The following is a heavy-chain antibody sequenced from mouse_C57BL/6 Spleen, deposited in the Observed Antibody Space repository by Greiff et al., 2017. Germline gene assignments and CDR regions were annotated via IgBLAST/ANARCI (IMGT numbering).Heavy chain of an antibody. D-gene: IGHD1-1*01. Sequence: QVQLKQSGAELMKPGASVKLSCKATGYTFTGYWIEWVKQRPGHGLEWIGGFLPGSGSNNYNEKFKGKATFTADTSSSTAYMLLSRQTTEESAIYYCARSDYYGSTRCAYWGQGTLVTVSA. CDR3: ARSDYYGSTRCAY. CDR1: GYTFTGYW. J-gene: IGHJ3*01. V-gene: IGHV1-9*01. CDR2: FLPGSGSN.